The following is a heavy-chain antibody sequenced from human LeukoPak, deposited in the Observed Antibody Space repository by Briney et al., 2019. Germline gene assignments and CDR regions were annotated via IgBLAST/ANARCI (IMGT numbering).Heavy chain of an antibody. Sequence: GESLKISCKGSGYSFTSYWIGWVRQMPGKGLEWMGIIYPGDSDTRYSPSFQGQVTISADKSISTAYLQWSSLKASDTAVYYCARGVYYDYVWGSYRPPRFAYFDYWGQGTLVTVSS. CDR3: ARGVYYDYVWGSYRPPRFAYFDY. V-gene: IGHV5-51*01. J-gene: IGHJ4*02. D-gene: IGHD3-16*02. CDR2: IYPGDSDT. CDR1: GYSFTSYW.